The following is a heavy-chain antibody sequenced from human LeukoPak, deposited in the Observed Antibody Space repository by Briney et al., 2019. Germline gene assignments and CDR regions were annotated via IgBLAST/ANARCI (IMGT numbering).Heavy chain of an antibody. D-gene: IGHD3-22*01. CDR3: ARDRYYYDSSGYVFDY. CDR2: IHTSGST. V-gene: IGHV4-4*07. J-gene: IGHJ4*02. Sequence: PSETLSLTCSVSGGPITSYHWSWIPQPTGKGLEWIGRIHTSGSTHYNPSLRSRGTMSVDTSKNQCSLKLSSVTAADTAVYYCARDRYYYDSSGYVFDYWGQETLVTVSS. CDR1: GGPITSYH.